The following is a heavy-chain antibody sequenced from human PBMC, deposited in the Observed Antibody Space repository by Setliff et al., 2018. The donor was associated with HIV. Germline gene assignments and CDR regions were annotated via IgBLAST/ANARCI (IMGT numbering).Heavy chain of an antibody. D-gene: IGHD3-22*01. CDR2: IYHRGNT. V-gene: IGHV4-4*02. CDR3: ARGDFRAVYDSSGFPSDY. CDR1: GGSISSSNW. J-gene: IGHJ4*02. Sequence: TLSLTCAVSGGSISSSNWWSWVRQPPGKGLEWIGEIYHRGNTNYNPSLKSRVTISVDTSKNQFSLKLMSVTAADTAVYYCARGDFRAVYDSSGFPSDYWGQGTLVTVSS.